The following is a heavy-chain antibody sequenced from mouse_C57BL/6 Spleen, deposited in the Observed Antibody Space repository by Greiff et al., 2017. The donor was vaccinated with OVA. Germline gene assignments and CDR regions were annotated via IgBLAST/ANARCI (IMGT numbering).Heavy chain of an antibody. CDR1: GYTFTSYW. CDR2: IDPSDSET. CDR3: ARGGGFITTVVGFDY. D-gene: IGHD1-1*01. Sequence: VQLQQPGAELVRPGSSVKLSCKASGYTFTSYWMHWVKQRPIQGLEWIGNIDPSDSETHYNQKFKDKATLTVDKSSSTAYMQLSSLTSEDSAVYYCARGGGFITTVVGFDYWGQGTTLTVSS. V-gene: IGHV1-52*01. J-gene: IGHJ2*01.